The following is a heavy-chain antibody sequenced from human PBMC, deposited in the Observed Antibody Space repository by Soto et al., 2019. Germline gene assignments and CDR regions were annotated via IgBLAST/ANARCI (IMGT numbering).Heavy chain of an antibody. V-gene: IGHV4-59*01. J-gene: IGHJ4*02. CDR1: GDSISGDY. CDR2: IYFRGNT. D-gene: IGHD2-15*01. CDR3: ARGGDARWSNFDY. Sequence: QVLLQESGPGLVKPSETLSLTCTVSGDSISGDYWSWIRQPPGKGLEWIGYIYFRGNTNYNPSLKSRVTISVDTSKNQFSLKLSSATAADTAVYYCARGGDARWSNFDYWGQGDLVTVSS.